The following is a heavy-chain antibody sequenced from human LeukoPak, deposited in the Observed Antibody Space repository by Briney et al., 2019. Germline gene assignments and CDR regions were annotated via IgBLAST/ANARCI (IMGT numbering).Heavy chain of an antibody. CDR1: RFTFSSYA. D-gene: IGHD3-10*01. V-gene: IGHV3-23*01. Sequence: GRSLRLSCAASRFTFSSYAMSWVRQAPGKGLEWVSVISATDGSTYYADSVKGRFTISRDNPKNTLYLQMDSLRAEDTAVYFCAKDGSGSFWQLYFDYWGQGTLVTVSS. CDR2: ISATDGST. J-gene: IGHJ4*02. CDR3: AKDGSGSFWQLYFDY.